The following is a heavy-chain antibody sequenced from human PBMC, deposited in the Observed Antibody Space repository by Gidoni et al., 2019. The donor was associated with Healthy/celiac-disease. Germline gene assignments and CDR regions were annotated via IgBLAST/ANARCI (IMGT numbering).Heavy chain of an antibody. CDR3: ARGVVVPAAILPEYFQH. Sequence: EVQLVESGGGLVKPGGSLRLSCAASGFTFSSYSMNWVRQAPGKGLEWVSSISSSSSYIYYADSVKGRFTISRDNAKNSLYLQMNSLRAEDTAVYYCARGVVVPAAILPEYFQHWGQGTRVTVSS. V-gene: IGHV3-21*01. CDR2: ISSSSSYI. J-gene: IGHJ1*01. CDR1: GFTFSSYS. D-gene: IGHD2-2*01.